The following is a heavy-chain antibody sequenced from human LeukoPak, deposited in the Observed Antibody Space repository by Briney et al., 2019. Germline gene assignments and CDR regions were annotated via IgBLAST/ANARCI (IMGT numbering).Heavy chain of an antibody. J-gene: IGHJ6*03. D-gene: IGHD4-17*01. CDR1: GYTFTGYY. CDR2: INPNSGGT. V-gene: IGHV1-2*02. CDR3: ARDSTSTVTPYYYYYYYMDV. Sequence: GASVKVSCKASGYTFTGYYMHWVRQAPGQGLEWMGWINPNSGGTNYAQKFQGRVTMTRDTSISTAYMELSRLRSDDTAVYYCARDSTSTVTPYYYYYYYMDVWGKGTTVTVSS.